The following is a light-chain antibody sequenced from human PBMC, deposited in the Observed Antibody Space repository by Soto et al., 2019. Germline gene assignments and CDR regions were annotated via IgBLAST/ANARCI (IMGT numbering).Light chain of an antibody. J-gene: IGKJ1*01. Sequence: EIVLTQSPGTLSLSPGERATLSCRASQSVSSTYLAWYQQKPGQAPRLLIYCASSRATGIPDRFSGGGSGTDFTLTISRVEPEDFAVYYCQQCGSSPWTFGQGTKVEIK. CDR1: QSVSSTY. CDR2: CAS. V-gene: IGKV3-20*01. CDR3: QQCGSSPWT.